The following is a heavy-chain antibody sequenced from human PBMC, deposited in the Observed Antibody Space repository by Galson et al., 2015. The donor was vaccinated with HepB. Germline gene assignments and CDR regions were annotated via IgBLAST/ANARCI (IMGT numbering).Heavy chain of an antibody. CDR1: GFTFSSYA. V-gene: IGHV3-23*01. CDR3: AKGTRRGARGYSYGSEVPLDAFDI. CDR2: ISGSGGST. Sequence: SLRLSCAASGFTFSSYAMSWVRQAPGKGLEWVSAISGSGGSTYYADSVKGRFTISRDNSKNTLYLQMNSLRAEDTAVYYCAKGTRRGARGYSYGSEVPLDAFDIWGQGTMVTVSS. D-gene: IGHD5-18*01. J-gene: IGHJ3*02.